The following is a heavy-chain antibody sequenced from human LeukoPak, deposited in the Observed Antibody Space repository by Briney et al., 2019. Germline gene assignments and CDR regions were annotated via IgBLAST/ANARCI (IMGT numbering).Heavy chain of an antibody. V-gene: IGHV4-38-2*02. Sequence: PSETLSLTCSVSTYSISSAYYWGWIRQPPGKGLQWIGSIYHSGSTSYNPSLKSRVTISVDTSKNQFSLKLSSVTAADTAVYYCARYRRGYSGYDHDYWGQGTLVTVSS. CDR3: ARYRRGYSGYDHDY. J-gene: IGHJ4*02. CDR1: TYSISSAYY. D-gene: IGHD5-12*01. CDR2: IYHSGST.